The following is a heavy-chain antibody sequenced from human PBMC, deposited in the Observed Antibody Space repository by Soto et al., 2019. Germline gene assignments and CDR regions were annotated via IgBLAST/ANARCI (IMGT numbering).Heavy chain of an antibody. V-gene: IGHV3-9*01. CDR1: GFTFDDYA. CDR3: AKDIKYCSSTSCYVAGMDV. J-gene: IGHJ6*03. Sequence: PGGSLRLSCAASGFTFDDYAMHWVRQAPGKGLEWVSGISWNSGSIGYADSVKGRFTISRDNAKNSLYLQMNSLRAEDTALYYCAKDIKYCSSTSCYVAGMDVWGKGTTVTVSS. CDR2: ISWNSGSI. D-gene: IGHD2-2*01.